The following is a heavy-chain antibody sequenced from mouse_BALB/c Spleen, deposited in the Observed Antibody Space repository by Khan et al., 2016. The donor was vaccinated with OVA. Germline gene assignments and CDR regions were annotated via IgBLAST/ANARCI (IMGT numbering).Heavy chain of an antibody. CDR3: AREWAAWFPY. Sequence: VKLLESGAELARPGASVTLSCKASGYTFTDYYINWMRQRTGQGLEWIGEIYPGSDNTYYNEKFKGKATLTADKSSSTAYIQLSRLTSEDSAVYFCAREWAAWFPYWGQGTLVTVSA. CDR1: GYTFTDYY. J-gene: IGHJ3*01. CDR2: IYPGSDNT. V-gene: IGHV1-77*01.